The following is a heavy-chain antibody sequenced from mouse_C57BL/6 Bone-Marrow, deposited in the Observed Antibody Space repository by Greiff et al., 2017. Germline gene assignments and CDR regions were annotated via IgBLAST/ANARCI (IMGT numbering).Heavy chain of an antibody. V-gene: IGHV6-6*01. CDR1: GFTFSDAW. J-gene: IGHJ3*01. Sequence: EVMLVQSGGGLVQPGASMKLSCAASGFTFSDAWMDWVRQSPEKGLEWVAEIRNKANNHATYYAESVKGRFTISRDASKSSVYLQMNSLRAEDTGIYCGTRHYGNCEFAYWGQGTLVTVSA. D-gene: IGHD2-1*01. CDR3: TRHYGNCEFAY. CDR2: IRNKANNHAT.